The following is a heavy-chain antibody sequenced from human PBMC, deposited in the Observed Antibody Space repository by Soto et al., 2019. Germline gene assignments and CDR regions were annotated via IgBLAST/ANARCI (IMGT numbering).Heavy chain of an antibody. Sequence: PSETLSLTCNVSGVSIKSHYWAWIRQPPGKGLEWIGNIYYSGTAEYSPSFKRRVSLSVDTSKNQFSLNLSSVTAADTAVYYCTRDGDGRMTTNPYYYYGMDVWGPGITVTVSS. CDR2: IYYSGTA. CDR3: TRDGDGRMTTNPYYYYGMDV. D-gene: IGHD2-21*02. V-gene: IGHV4-59*11. J-gene: IGHJ6*02. CDR1: GVSIKSHY.